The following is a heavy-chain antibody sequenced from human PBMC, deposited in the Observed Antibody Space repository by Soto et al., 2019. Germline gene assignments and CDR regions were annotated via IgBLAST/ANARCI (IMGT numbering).Heavy chain of an antibody. D-gene: IGHD3-10*01. CDR1: GFSFGSYA. J-gene: IGHJ6*02. CDR2: SSGSGGST. V-gene: IGHV3-23*01. CDR3: AKDYTPFGEERSHYYGMDV. Sequence: GGSLRLSCALSGFSFGSYAMSWVRQAPGKGLEWVSASSGSGGSTYYADSVKGRFTISRDNSKNTLYLQMNSLRAKDTAVYYCAKDYTPFGEERSHYYGMDVWGQGTTVTVSS.